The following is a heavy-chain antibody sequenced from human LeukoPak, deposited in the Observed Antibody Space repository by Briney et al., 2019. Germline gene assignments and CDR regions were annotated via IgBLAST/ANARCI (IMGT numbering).Heavy chain of an antibody. J-gene: IGHJ4*02. D-gene: IGHD2-2*01. CDR2: ISDSGRAT. CDR1: GFTFNNYA. CDR3: ARHDSFMPY. V-gene: IGHV3-23*01. Sequence: GGSLRLSCAASGFTFNNYAMSWVRQARGKGLEWVSGISDSGRATYYTDSVRGRCTISRDNSKNTVYLQMSNLRAEDTAVYFCARHDSFMPYWGQGSLVTVSS.